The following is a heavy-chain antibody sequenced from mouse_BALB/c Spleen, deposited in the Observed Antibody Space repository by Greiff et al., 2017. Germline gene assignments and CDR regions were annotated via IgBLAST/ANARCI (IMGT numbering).Heavy chain of an antibody. CDR3: AGGNDWYFDV. J-gene: IGHJ1*01. Sequence: EVKVVESGPSLVKPSQTLSLTCSVTGDSITSGYWNWIRKFPGNNLEYMGYISYSGSTYYNPSLKSRISTTRNTSKNQYYLQLNSVTTEDTAKYCSAGGNDWYFDVWGAGTTVTVSS. V-gene: IGHV3-8*02. CDR1: GDSITSGY. CDR2: ISYSGST.